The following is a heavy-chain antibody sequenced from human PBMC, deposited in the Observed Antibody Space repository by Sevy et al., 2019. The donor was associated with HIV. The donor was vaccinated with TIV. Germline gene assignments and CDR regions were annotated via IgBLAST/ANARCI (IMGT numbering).Heavy chain of an antibody. J-gene: IGHJ5*02. Sequence: VGSLRLSCAASGFTFSSYAMSWVRQAPGKGLEWVSAISGSGGSTYYADSVKGRFTISRDNSKNTLYLQMNSLRAEDTAVYYCANMPSYDFWSGYLSNWFDPWGQGTLVTVSS. CDR3: ANMPSYDFWSGYLSNWFDP. CDR2: ISGSGGST. D-gene: IGHD3-3*01. CDR1: GFTFSSYA. V-gene: IGHV3-23*01.